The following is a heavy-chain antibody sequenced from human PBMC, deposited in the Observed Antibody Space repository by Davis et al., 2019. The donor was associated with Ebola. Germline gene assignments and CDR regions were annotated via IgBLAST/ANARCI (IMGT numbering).Heavy chain of an antibody. CDR2: IYYSGST. Sequence: MPSETLSLTCNVSGGSISSYYWSWIRQPPGKGLEWIGYIYYSGSTNYNPSLKSRVSISVDTSKNQFSLQLSSVTPEDTAVYYCARDPPYDQGYDYWGQGILVTVSS. V-gene: IGHV4-59*12. CDR1: GGSISSYY. D-gene: IGHD3-22*01. CDR3: ARDPPYDQGYDY. J-gene: IGHJ4*02.